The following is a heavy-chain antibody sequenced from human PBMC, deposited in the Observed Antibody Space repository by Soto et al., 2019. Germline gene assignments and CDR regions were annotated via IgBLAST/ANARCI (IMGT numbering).Heavy chain of an antibody. Sequence: GGSLRLSCAASGFTFSDYYMSWIRQAPGKGLEWISYISGRATDTRYADSVKGRFTISRDNVNKSVFLQMNSLTAEDAAVYYCARVRVGATYYFDNWGHGTLVTVSS. CDR3: ARVRVGATYYFDN. CDR2: ISGRATDT. V-gene: IGHV3-11*06. CDR1: GFTFSDYY. D-gene: IGHD1-26*01. J-gene: IGHJ4*01.